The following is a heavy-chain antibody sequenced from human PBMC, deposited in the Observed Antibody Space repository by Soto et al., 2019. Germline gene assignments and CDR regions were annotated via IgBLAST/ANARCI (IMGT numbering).Heavy chain of an antibody. CDR2: IKEDGNEK. D-gene: IGHD3-10*01. V-gene: IGHV3-7*01. J-gene: IGHJ4*02. Sequence: GESLKISCAASGFTFSNYRMTWVRQAPGKGLEWVANIKEDGNEKYYVDSVKGRFTISRDNAENSLYLQINSLTVDDTALYYCARLRYDGSGSYYRDFDCWGQGTLVTVSS. CDR1: GFTFSNYR. CDR3: ARLRYDGSGSYYRDFDC.